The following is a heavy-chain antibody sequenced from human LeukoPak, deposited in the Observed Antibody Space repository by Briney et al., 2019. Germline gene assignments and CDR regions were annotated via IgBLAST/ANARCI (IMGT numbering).Heavy chain of an antibody. J-gene: IGHJ5*02. CDR3: AGRFGELYNWFDP. CDR1: GGSISSYY. V-gene: IGHV4-59*01. Sequence: SETLSLTCTVSGGSISSYYWSWIRQPPGKGPEWIGYIYYSGSTNYNPSLKSRVTISVDTSKNQFSLKLSSVTAADTAVYYCAGRFGELYNWFDPWGQGTLITVSS. D-gene: IGHD3-10*01. CDR2: IYYSGST.